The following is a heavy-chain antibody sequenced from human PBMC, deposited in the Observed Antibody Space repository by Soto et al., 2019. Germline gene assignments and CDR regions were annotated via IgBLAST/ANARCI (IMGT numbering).Heavy chain of an antibody. J-gene: IGHJ3*02. V-gene: IGHV1-69*13. CDR1: GGTFSSYA. Sequence: GASVKVSCKASGGTFSSYAISWVRQAPGQGLEWMGGIIPIFGTANYAQKFQGRVTITADESTSTAYMELSRLRSEDTAVYYCARDVAAGTPEGGYAFDIWGQGTMVTVSS. CDR3: ARDVAAGTPEGGYAFDI. CDR2: IIPIFGTA. D-gene: IGHD6-13*01.